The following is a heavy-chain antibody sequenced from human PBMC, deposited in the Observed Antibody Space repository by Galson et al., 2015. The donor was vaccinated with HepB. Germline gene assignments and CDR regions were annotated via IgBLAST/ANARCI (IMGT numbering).Heavy chain of an antibody. V-gene: IGHV5-51*01. J-gene: IGHJ4*02. CDR1: GYSFSTHW. CDR2: IYPGASDT. CDR3: ARQADIVAPFDY. Sequence: QSGAEVKKPGESLKISCQASGYSFSTHWIGWVRQVPGQGLEWLGIIYPGASDTKYSPAFQGHVTISVDRSVTSAYLQWTSLKVSDTATYFCARQADIVAPFDYWGQGTLVTVSS. D-gene: IGHD2-21*01.